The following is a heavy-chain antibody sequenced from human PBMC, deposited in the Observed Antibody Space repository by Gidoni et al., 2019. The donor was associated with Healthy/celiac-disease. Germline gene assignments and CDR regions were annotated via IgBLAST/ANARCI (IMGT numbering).Heavy chain of an antibody. Sequence: HMQLVQSGPEVKKPGTSVKLSCTASGFTFTSSRVPWVRQARGQRLEWIGWIVVGSGNTNYAQKFQERVTITRDMSTSTAYMGLSSLRSEDTAVYYCAAEESGYFNSFDYWGQGTLVTVSS. CDR3: AAEESGYFNSFDY. D-gene: IGHD3-9*01. V-gene: IGHV1-58*01. CDR2: IVVGSGNT. CDR1: GFTFTSSR. J-gene: IGHJ4*02.